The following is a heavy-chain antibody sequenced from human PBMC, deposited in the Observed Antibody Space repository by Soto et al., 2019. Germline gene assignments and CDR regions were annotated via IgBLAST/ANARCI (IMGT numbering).Heavy chain of an antibody. CDR3: ARVVPAAIGRVNNWFDP. D-gene: IGHD2-2*01. CDR2: INPNSGGT. Sequence: RASVKVSGKASGYTFTGYYMHWVRQAPGQGLEWMGWINPNSGGTNYAQKFQGRVTMTRDTSISTAYMELSRLRSDDTAVYYCARVVPAAIGRVNNWFDPWGQGTLVTV. CDR1: GYTFTGYY. J-gene: IGHJ5*02. V-gene: IGHV1-2*02.